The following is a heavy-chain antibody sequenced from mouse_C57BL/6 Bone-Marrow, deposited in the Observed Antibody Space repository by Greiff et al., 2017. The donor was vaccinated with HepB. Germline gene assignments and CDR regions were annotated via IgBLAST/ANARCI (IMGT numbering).Heavy chain of an antibody. CDR1: GYTFTSYW. V-gene: IGHV1-72*01. J-gene: IGHJ1*03. CDR3: ARTDGSSHWYFDV. Sequence: QVQLQQPGAELVKPGASVKLSCKASGYTFTSYWMRWVKQRPGRGLEWIGRISPNSDGTKYNEKFKSKATLTLAKPTSTAYLQLSILTSEDSAVSYCARTDGSSHWYFDVWGTGTTVTVSS. D-gene: IGHD1-1*01. CDR2: ISPNSDGT.